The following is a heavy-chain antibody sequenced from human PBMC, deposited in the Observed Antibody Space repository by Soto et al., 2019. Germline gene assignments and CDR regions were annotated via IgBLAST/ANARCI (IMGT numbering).Heavy chain of an antibody. V-gene: IGHV4-34*02. Sequence: QVQQQQWGARLLKPSETLSLTCAEYGRSMSGYNWSWLRRSPVRGLEWIGEIGPTGDTNYGPSFMSRVTGSVDTSKYELSLRLTQVTAADTATYLCARNGVGVGVDIWGLGTMVSVSS. CDR1: GRSMSGYN. D-gene: IGHD3-10*01. J-gene: IGHJ3*02. CDR3: ARNGVGVGVDI. CDR2: IGPTGDT.